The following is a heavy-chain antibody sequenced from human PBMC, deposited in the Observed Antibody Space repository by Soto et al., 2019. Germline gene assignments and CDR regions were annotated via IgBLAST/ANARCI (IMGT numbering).Heavy chain of an antibody. J-gene: IGHJ6*02. V-gene: IGHV1-58*01. CDR3: AAESPKYYYYGMDV. CDR1: GFTFTSSA. CDR2: IVVGSGNT. Sequence: GASVKVSCKASGFTFTSSAVQWVRQARGQRLEWIGWIVVGSGNTNYAQKFQERVTITRDMSTSTAYMELSSLRSEDTAVYYCAAESPKYYYYGMDVWGQGTTVTVS.